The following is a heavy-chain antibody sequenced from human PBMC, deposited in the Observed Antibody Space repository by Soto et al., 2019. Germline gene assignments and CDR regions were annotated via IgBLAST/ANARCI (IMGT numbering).Heavy chain of an antibody. V-gene: IGHV1-3*01. CDR1: GYTFTSYA. Sequence: ASVKVSCKASGYTFTSYAMHWVRQAPGQRLEWMGWINAGNGNTKYSQKFQGRVTITRDTSASTAYMELSSLRSEDTAVYYCARDYDFWSGYYPYYYYYGMDVWGQGTTVTVSS. CDR2: INAGNGNT. D-gene: IGHD3-3*01. J-gene: IGHJ6*02. CDR3: ARDYDFWSGYYPYYYYYGMDV.